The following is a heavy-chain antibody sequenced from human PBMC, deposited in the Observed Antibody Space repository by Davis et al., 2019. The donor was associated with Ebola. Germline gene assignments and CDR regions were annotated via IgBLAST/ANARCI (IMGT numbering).Heavy chain of an antibody. D-gene: IGHD4-23*01. CDR1: GFTVSSNY. CDR2: ISGSGGST. V-gene: IGHV3-23*01. J-gene: IGHJ4*02. Sequence: GESLKISCAASGFTVSSNYMSWVRQAPGKGLEWVSAISGSGGSTYYADSVKGRFTISRDNSKNSLYLQMNSLRAEDTAVYYCARALRRWYLGPFDYWGQGTLVTVSS. CDR3: ARALRRWYLGPFDY.